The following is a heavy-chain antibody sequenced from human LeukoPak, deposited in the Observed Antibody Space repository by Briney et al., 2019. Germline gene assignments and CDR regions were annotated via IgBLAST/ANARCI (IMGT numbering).Heavy chain of an antibody. J-gene: IGHJ5*02. D-gene: IGHD3-3*01. Sequence: ASVKVSCKASGGTFSSYAISWVRQAPGQGLEWMGGIIPIFGTANYAQKFQGRVTITTDESTSTAYMELSSLRSEDTAVYYCASSVEVTIFGVVRGNWFDPWGQGTLVTVSS. CDR2: IIPIFGTA. CDR3: ASSVEVTIFGVVRGNWFDP. V-gene: IGHV1-69*05. CDR1: GGTFSSYA.